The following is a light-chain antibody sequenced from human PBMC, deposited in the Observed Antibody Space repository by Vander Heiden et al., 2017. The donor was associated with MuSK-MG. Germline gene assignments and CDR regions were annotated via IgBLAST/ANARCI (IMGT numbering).Light chain of an antibody. J-gene: IGLJ3*02. Sequence: QSALTQPASVSGSPGQSITISCTGTSSDVGYYNYVSWYQQHPGKVPKLMIYDVSNRPSGVSNRISGLQAEDEADYYCSSYTNSNSWVFGGGTKLTVL. V-gene: IGLV2-14*03. CDR3: SSYTNSNSWV. CDR1: SSDVGYYNY. CDR2: DVS.